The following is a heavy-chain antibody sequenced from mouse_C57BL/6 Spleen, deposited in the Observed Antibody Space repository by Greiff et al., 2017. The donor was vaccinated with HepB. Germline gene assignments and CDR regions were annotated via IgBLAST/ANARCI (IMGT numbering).Heavy chain of an antibody. V-gene: IGHV5-17*01. CDR1: GFTFSDYG. Sequence: DVMLVESGGGLVKPGGSLKLSCAASGFTFSDYGMHWVRQAPEKGLEWVAYISSGSSTIYYADTVKGRFTISRDNAKNTLFLQMTSLRSEDTAMYYWAIRGAMDYWGQGTSVTVSS. CDR3: AIRGAMDY. CDR2: ISSGSSTI. J-gene: IGHJ4*01.